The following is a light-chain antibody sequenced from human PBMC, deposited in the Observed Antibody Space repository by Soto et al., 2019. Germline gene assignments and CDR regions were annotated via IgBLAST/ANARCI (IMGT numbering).Light chain of an antibody. CDR1: QSLSSNY. CDR2: GAS. J-gene: IGKJ3*01. V-gene: IGKV3-20*01. Sequence: DIVLTQSPGTLSLSPGERATLSCRASQSLSSNYLAWYQQKPGQAPRLLIYGASNRATRIPDRFSGSGSGTDFTLTISILEPEHFAIYYCQQYGTSLFTFGPGTKVDIK. CDR3: QQYGTSLFT.